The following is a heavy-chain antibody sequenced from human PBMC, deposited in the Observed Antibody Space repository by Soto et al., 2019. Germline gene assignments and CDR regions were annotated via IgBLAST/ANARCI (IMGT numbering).Heavy chain of an antibody. CDR3: AGSPYCSGGSCYFDY. CDR1: GFTFSSYA. Sequence: GGSLRLSCAASGFTFSSYAMSWVRQAPGKGLEWVSAISGSGGSTYYADSVKGRFTISRDNSKNTLYLQMNSLRAEDTAVYYCAGSPYCSGGSCYFDYWGQGTLVTVSS. D-gene: IGHD2-15*01. V-gene: IGHV3-23*01. CDR2: ISGSGGST. J-gene: IGHJ4*02.